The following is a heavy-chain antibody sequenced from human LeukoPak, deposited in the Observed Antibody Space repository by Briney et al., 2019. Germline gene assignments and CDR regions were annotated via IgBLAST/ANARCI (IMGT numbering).Heavy chain of an antibody. V-gene: IGHV1-69*02. D-gene: IGHD6-13*01. CDR3: ATAAVSKVDAFDL. Sequence: SVKVSCKTSGGSITSFSLNWVRQAPGQGLEWMGRIIPIFDLADNALKFQGRVTLTADKSTNTAYMELNSLKSDDTAVYYCATAAVSKVDAFDLWGQGTMVTVSS. J-gene: IGHJ3*01. CDR2: IIPIFDLA. CDR1: GGSITSFS.